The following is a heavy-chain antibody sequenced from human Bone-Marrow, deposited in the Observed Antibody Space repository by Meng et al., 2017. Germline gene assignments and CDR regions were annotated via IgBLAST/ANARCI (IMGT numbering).Heavy chain of an antibody. CDR3: ARDTPAFDSSGLLHPSFLDY. D-gene: IGHD3-22*01. Sequence: ASVKVSCKVSGYTLTELSMHWVRQAPGKGLEWMGGFDPEDGETIYAQKFQGRVIMTEDTSTDTAYMELSSLRSEDTAVYYCARDTPAFDSSGLLHPSFLDYWGQGTLVTVSS. J-gene: IGHJ4*02. CDR2: FDPEDGET. CDR1: GYTLTELS. V-gene: IGHV1-24*01.